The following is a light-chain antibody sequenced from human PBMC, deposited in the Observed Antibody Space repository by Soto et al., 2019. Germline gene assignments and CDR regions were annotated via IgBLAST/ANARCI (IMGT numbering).Light chain of an antibody. CDR3: QQYNVWPLT. Sequence: EIVLTQSPATLSLSPGERATLSCRASQSVGSNLAWYQQKPGQAPRLLIYGASTRATGIPARFSGSGSGTEFTLTISSLQSEDFAVYYCQQYNVWPLTFGGGTKVDI. CDR2: GAS. J-gene: IGKJ4*01. V-gene: IGKV3-15*01. CDR1: QSVGSN.